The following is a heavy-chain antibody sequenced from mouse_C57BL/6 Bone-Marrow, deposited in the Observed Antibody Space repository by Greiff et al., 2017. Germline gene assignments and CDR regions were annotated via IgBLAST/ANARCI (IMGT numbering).Heavy chain of an antibody. D-gene: IGHD1-1*01. CDR2: IYPSDSET. CDR3: ARTLLNYYGSSYDY. CDR1: GYTFTSYW. Sequence: VQLQQPGAELVRPGSSVKLSCKASGYTFTSYWMDWVKQRPGPGLEWIGNIYPSDSETHYNQKFKDKATLTVDKSSSTAYMQLSSLTSEDSAVYYCARTLLNYYGSSYDYWGQGTTLTVSS. V-gene: IGHV1-61*01. J-gene: IGHJ2*01.